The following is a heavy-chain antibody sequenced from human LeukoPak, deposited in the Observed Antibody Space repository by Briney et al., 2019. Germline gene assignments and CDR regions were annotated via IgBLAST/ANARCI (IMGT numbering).Heavy chain of an antibody. J-gene: IGHJ6*04. CDR3: AKESMDV. Sequence: GRSLRLSCAASGFTFSSYGMHWVRQAPGKGLEWVAVISYDGSNKYYADSVKGRFTISRDNSKNTLYLQMDSLRAEDTAVYYCAKESMDVWGKGTTVTVSS. CDR2: ISYDGSNK. CDR1: GFTFSSYG. V-gene: IGHV3-30*18.